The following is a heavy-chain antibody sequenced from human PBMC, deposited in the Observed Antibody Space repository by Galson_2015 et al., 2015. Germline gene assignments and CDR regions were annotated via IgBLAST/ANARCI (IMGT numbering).Heavy chain of an antibody. CDR2: IWYNGNRD. D-gene: IGHD6-13*01. CDR1: GFSFSSYA. J-gene: IGHJ6*02. CDR3: TRITGQLVHNYNYYGMDV. Sequence: SLRLSCAASGFSFSSYAMHWVRQAPGKGLEWVAAIWYNGNRDFYAHSVKGRFTISRDNPKNTLYLQMNSLRAEDTAVYYCTRITGQLVHNYNYYGMDVWGQGTTVTVSS. V-gene: IGHV3-33*01.